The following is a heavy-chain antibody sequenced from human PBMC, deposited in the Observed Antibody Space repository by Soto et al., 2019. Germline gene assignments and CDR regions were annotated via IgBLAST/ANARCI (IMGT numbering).Heavy chain of an antibody. J-gene: IGHJ4*02. CDR3: ARGGLYDSWGYYADC. CDR1: GFTFSSYG. CDR2: IWFDGSNK. Sequence: QVQLVESGGGVVQPGRSLRLSCAASGFTFSSYGIHWIRQAPGKGLEWVTLIWFDGSNKYYADSVKGRFTISRDNSKITLYLQMNSRRAAVTAVYYCARGGLYDSWGYYADCWGQGTLVTVSS. D-gene: IGHD3-22*01. V-gene: IGHV3-33*01.